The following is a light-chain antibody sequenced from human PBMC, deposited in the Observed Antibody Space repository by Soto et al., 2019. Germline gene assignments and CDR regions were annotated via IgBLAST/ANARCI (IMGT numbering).Light chain of an antibody. Sequence: AIPLTQSPSSLSASVGDSVTITCRASHDIRRDLAWFQQRPGKAPKILIYGSSDLQSGVPSRFSGSGSGTDFSLTIISLQPEDFATYFCLQDFDYPWTFGQGTKVDIK. CDR3: LQDFDYPWT. V-gene: IGKV1-6*01. CDR2: GSS. J-gene: IGKJ1*01. CDR1: HDIRRD.